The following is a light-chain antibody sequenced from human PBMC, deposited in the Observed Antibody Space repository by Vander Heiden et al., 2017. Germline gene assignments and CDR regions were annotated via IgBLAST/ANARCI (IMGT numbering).Light chain of an antibody. CDR3: QVWDSSSDHSWV. CDR1: NIGSKS. CDR2: DDS. Sequence: SYVLTQPPSVSVAPGQTARITCGGNNIGSKSVHWYQQKPGQAPVLVVYDDSDRPSGSPERFSGSNSGNTATLTISRVEAGDEADYYCQVWDSSSDHSWVFGGGTKLTVL. J-gene: IGLJ3*02. V-gene: IGLV3-21*02.